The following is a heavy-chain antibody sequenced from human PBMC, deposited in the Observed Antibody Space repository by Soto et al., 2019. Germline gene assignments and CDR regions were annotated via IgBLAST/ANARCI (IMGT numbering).Heavy chain of an antibody. CDR1: RFTFCDYG. D-gene: IGHD1-1*01. J-gene: IGHJ3*02. CDR2: ISRNGGSI. V-gene: IGHV3-9*01. Sequence: GGSLRLSCAATRFTFCDYGMHWFRQPPGKGLEWVSGISRNGGSIGYADSVKGRFTISRDNAKNSLYLQMNSLKPEDTALYYCAKDMAGTTGAFDIWGQGTVVTVSS. CDR3: AKDMAGTTGAFDI.